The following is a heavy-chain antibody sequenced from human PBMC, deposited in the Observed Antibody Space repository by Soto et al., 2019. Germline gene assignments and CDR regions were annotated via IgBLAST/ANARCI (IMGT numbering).Heavy chain of an antibody. CDR1: GGYISSYY. D-gene: IGHD2-2*01. CDR2: IYYSGST. J-gene: IGHJ4*01. V-gene: IGHV4-59*01. Sequence: SETLSLTCTVSGGYISSYYWTWIRQPPGKGLEWIGYIYYSGSTNYNPSLKSRVTMSIDTSKNQFSLKLSSVTAADTAVYYCARAFGSTMPSLFWGHGTLVTVSS. CDR3: ARAFGSTMPSLF.